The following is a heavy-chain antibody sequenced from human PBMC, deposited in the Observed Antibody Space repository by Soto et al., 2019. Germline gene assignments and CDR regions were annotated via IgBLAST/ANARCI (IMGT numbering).Heavy chain of an antibody. V-gene: IGHV3-33*01. Sequence: QVQLVESGGGVVQPGRSLRLSCAASGFTFSSYGMHWVRQAPGKGLEWVAVIWYDGSNKYYADSVKGRFTISRDSSKNTLYLQMNSLRAEDTAVYYCASNWVVRGVTRDVWGQGTTVTVSS. CDR2: IWYDGSNK. CDR1: GFTFSSYG. CDR3: ASNWVVRGVTRDV. D-gene: IGHD3-10*01. J-gene: IGHJ6*02.